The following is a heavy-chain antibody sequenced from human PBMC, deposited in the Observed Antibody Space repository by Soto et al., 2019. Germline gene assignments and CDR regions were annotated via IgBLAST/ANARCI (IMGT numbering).Heavy chain of an antibody. Sequence: QITLKEAGPTLVKPTQTLTLTCTFSGFSLTTNGVGVAWIRQPPGKALEWLALIYWDDDKRYSPGLKNRLTITKDTTKSQVMLTITNMDPVDTATYYCVHRLAVSYWGQGILVTVSS. D-gene: IGHD2-8*01. J-gene: IGHJ4*02. CDR1: GFSLTTNGVG. CDR3: VHRLAVSY. CDR2: IYWDDDK. V-gene: IGHV2-5*02.